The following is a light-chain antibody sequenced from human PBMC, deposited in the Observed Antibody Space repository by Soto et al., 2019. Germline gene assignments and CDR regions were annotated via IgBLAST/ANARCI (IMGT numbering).Light chain of an antibody. J-gene: IGKJ5*01. CDR3: QQYNDWPPAIT. CDR1: QSVSSN. V-gene: IGKV3-15*01. CDR2: GAS. Sequence: EIVMTQSPATLSVSPGESATLSCRASQSVSSNLAWYQQKLGQAPRLLIYGASTRAFGIPGRFSGSGSGTEFTLTISSLQSEDFAVYYCQQYNDWPPAITFGQGTRLEI.